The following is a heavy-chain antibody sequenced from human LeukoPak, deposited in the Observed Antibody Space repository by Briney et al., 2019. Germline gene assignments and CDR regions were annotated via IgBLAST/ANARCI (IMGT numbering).Heavy chain of an antibody. CDR2: IYYSVST. J-gene: IGHJ5*02. V-gene: IGHV4-61*08. Sequence: SETLSLTCTVSGDSVASGGYYWNWIRQPPGKGLEWIGYIYYSVSTNYNLSLKSRVTISVDTSENQFSLKLTSVTAADTAVYYCARGGRGRNWFDPWGQGTLVTVSS. CDR3: ARGGRGRNWFDP. CDR1: GDSVASGGYY. D-gene: IGHD3-10*01.